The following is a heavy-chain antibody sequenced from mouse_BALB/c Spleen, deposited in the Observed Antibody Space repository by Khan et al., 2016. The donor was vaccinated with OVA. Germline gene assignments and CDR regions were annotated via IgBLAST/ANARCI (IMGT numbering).Heavy chain of an antibody. CDR3: VRSGYGSFAF. J-gene: IGHJ3*01. V-gene: IGHV1S29*02. Sequence: VQLQQPGPEVVKPGASVKISCKASGYTFTDYNMDWLKQRHGKSLEWIGYFFPNSGGSGYNQKFKTKATLTVDISSNTAYMDLRSLTSEYSAFYYCVRSGYGSFAFWGQGTLFTVSA. D-gene: IGHD1-2*01. CDR2: FFPNSGGS. CDR1: GYTFTDYN.